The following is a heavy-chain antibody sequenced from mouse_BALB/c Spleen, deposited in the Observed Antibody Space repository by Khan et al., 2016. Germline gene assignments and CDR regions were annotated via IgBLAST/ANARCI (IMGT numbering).Heavy chain of an antibody. CDR1: GYAFSIYW. CDR3: ARSGCSYDY. Sequence: QVQLQQSGAELVRPGSSVKISCKASGYAFSIYWMNWVKQRPGQGLEWIGQIYPGDGDTEYNGKFKDKATLTADKSSSTAYMQLSSLTSEDYAVYCWARSGCSYDYWGQGTTLTVSS. CDR2: IYPGDGDT. J-gene: IGHJ2*01. D-gene: IGHD2-12*01. V-gene: IGHV1-80*01.